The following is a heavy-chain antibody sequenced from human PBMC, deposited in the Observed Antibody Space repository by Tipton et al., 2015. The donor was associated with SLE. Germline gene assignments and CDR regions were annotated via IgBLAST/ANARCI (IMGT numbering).Heavy chain of an antibody. V-gene: IGHV3-23*01. CDR3: ARGAGGYMDV. CDR1: RFTFSTYG. Sequence: SLRLSCAASRFTFSTYGMRWVRQTPGKGLEWVSAISSSATTHYADSVKGRFSISRDNSKDTVYLQMNTLRAEDTAVYYCARGAGGYMDVWGKGTTVTVSS. D-gene: IGHD6-19*01. J-gene: IGHJ6*03. CDR2: ISSSATT.